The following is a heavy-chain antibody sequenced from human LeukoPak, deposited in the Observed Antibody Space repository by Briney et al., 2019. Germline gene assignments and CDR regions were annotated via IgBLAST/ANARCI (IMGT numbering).Heavy chain of an antibody. V-gene: IGHV1-8*01. J-gene: IGHJ4*02. Sequence: ASLKLSCTASGYTFTSYDINWVRQAPGQGLEWMGWMNPNSGNTGYAQKFQGRVTMTRNTSISTAYMELSSLRSEDTAVYYCARVSRRVAATTLNYWGQGTLVTVSS. CDR1: GYTFTSYD. D-gene: IGHD2-15*01. CDR3: ARVSRRVAATTLNY. CDR2: MNPNSGNT.